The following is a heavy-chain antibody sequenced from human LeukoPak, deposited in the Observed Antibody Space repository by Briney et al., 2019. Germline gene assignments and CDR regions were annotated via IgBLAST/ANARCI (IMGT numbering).Heavy chain of an antibody. V-gene: IGHV4-59*08. CDR2: ISYTGIT. J-gene: IGHJ4*02. D-gene: IGHD6-13*01. CDR3: ARLSEGRSWYYFDS. CDR1: SGSINNYY. Sequence: PSETLSLTCTVSSGSINNYYWGWIRRPPGKGLEYTGYISYTGITNYSPSLKTRVTISIDTSEKLFSLKLDSVTAADTAVYYCARLSEGRSWYYFDSWGQGTLVTVSS.